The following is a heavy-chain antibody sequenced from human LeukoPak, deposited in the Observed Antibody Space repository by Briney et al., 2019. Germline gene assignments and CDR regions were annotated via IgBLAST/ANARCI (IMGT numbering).Heavy chain of an antibody. CDR3: ARGRITIFGVVTDAFDI. V-gene: IGHV4-34*01. Sequence: PSETLSLTCAVYGGSFSGYYWSWIRQPPGKGLEWIGEINHSGSTNYNPSLKSRVTISVDTSKNQFSLKLSSVTAADTAVYYCARGRITIFGVVTDAFDIWGQGTMVTVSS. CDR1: GGSFSGYY. J-gene: IGHJ3*02. D-gene: IGHD3-3*01. CDR2: INHSGST.